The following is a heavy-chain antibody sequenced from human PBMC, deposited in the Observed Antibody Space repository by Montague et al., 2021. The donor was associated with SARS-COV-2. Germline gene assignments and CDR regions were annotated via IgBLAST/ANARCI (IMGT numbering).Heavy chain of an antibody. Sequence: TLSLTCVVSGGSVSSGDYSWSWIRQPPGKGLEWIGYIYQSGSAYYNPSLKSRVTISIDTSNNQFSLNLRSVTAADTGLYYCATGTGMYGVDFWGQGTTVTVSS. V-gene: IGHV4-30-2*01. D-gene: IGHD1-1*01. CDR2: IYQSGSA. J-gene: IGHJ6*02. CDR1: GGSVSSGDYS. CDR3: ATGTGMYGVDF.